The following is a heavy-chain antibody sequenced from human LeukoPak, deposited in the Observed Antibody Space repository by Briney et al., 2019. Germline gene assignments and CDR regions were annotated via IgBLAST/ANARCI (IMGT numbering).Heavy chain of an antibody. CDR3: ARGLGEGYPDY. Sequence: SETLSLTCAVHGGSFSGFYWTRMLQPPGKELEWIGEIKHGGFTSYHPSLKSRVTMSEDTSNNQFSLKLTSVTAADTAVYYCARGLGEGYPDYWGPGTLVTVSS. J-gene: IGHJ4*02. D-gene: IGHD5-24*01. CDR1: GGSFSGFY. CDR2: IKHGGFT. V-gene: IGHV4-34*01.